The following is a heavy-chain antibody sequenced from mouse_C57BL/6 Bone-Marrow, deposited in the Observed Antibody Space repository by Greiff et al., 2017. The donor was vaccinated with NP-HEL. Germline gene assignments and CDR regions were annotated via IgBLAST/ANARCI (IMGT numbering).Heavy chain of an antibody. D-gene: IGHD1-1*01. CDR3: ARLEDSGSSWYFDV. CDR1: GYTFTSYG. V-gene: IGHV1-81*01. CDR2: IYPRSGNT. Sequence: QVQLQQSGAELARPGASVKLSCKASGYTFTSYGISWVKQRTGQGLEWIGEIYPRSGNTYYNEKFKGKATLTADKSSSTAYMELRSLTSEDSAVYFCARLEDSGSSWYFDVWGTGTPVTVSS. J-gene: IGHJ1*03.